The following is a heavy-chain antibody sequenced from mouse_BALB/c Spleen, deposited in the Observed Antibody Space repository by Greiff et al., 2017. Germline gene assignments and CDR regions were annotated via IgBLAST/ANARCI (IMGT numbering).Heavy chain of an antibody. CDR2: IYPGDGDT. V-gene: IGHV1-80*01. CDR1: GYAFSSYW. D-gene: IGHD2-2*01. J-gene: IGHJ2*01. CDR3: ARGGYDYNYFEY. Sequence: QVHVKQSGAELVRPGSSVKISCKASGYAFSSYWMNWVKQRPGQGLEWIGQIYPGDGDTNYNGKFKGKATLTADKSSSTAYMQLSSLTSEDSAVYICARGGYDYNYFEYWGPGTTLTVSS.